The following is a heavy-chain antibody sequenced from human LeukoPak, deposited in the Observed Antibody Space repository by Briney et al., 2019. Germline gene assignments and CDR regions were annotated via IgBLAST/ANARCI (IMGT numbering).Heavy chain of an antibody. V-gene: IGHV3-7*04. Sequence: GGSLRLSCAASGFTFSSYWMSWVRRAPGKGLEWVANIKQDGNEKYYVDSVKGRFTISRDNAKNSLYLQMNSLRADDTAVYYCARIVVAGFDYWGQGTLVTVSS. CDR1: GFTFSSYW. D-gene: IGHD6-19*01. CDR2: IKQDGNEK. J-gene: IGHJ4*02. CDR3: ARIVVAGFDY.